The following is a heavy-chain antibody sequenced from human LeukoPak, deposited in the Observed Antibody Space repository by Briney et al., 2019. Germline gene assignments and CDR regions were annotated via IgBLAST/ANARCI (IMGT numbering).Heavy chain of an antibody. CDR3: ARDAERWYLLNWFDP. J-gene: IGHJ5*02. Sequence: VASVKVSCKASGYTFTGYYMHWVRQAPGRGLEWMGWINPNSGGTNYAQKFQGRVTMTRDTSISTAYMELSRLRSDDTAVYYCARDAERWYLLNWFDPWGQGTLVTVSS. V-gene: IGHV1-2*02. CDR2: INPNSGGT. CDR1: GYTFTGYY. D-gene: IGHD4-23*01.